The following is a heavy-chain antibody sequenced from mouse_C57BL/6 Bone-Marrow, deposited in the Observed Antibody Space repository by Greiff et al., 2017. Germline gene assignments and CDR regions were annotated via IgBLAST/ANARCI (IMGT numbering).Heavy chain of an antibody. CDR3: ASLITTVVAPDAMDY. V-gene: IGHV1-7*01. CDR1: GYTFTSYW. J-gene: IGHJ4*01. D-gene: IGHD1-1*01. Sequence: QVQLQQSGAELATPGASVKLSCKASGYTFTSYWMHWVKQRPGQGMEWIGYINPSSGYTKYNQKIKDKATFTADKSSSTASMQLSSLTYEDSAVYYWASLITTVVAPDAMDYWGQGTSVTVSA. CDR2: INPSSGYT.